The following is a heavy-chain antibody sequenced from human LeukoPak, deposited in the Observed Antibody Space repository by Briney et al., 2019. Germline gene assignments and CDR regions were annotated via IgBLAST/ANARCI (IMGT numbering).Heavy chain of an antibody. J-gene: IGHJ4*02. D-gene: IGHD7-27*01. CDR3: AKDLNWGGR. Sequence: GGSLRLSCAASGFTFSTSAMAWVRQAPGKGLEWVSGISGTGVTDYADSVKGRFTISRDNSKNTLYLQINNLRAEDTAVYYCAKDLNWGGRWGQGTLVTVSS. CDR1: GFTFSTSA. CDR2: ISGTGVT. V-gene: IGHV3-23*01.